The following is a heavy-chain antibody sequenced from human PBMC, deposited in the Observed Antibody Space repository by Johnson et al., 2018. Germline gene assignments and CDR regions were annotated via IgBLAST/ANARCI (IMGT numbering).Heavy chain of an antibody. D-gene: IGHD6-13*01. V-gene: IGHV3-9*01. CDR3: AKVAAAAGSYYGIDV. Sequence: SAKGRFTIPRDNAKNTLYLQLNSLRPEDTALYYCAKVAAAAGSYYGIDVWGQGTTVTVSS. J-gene: IGHJ6*02.